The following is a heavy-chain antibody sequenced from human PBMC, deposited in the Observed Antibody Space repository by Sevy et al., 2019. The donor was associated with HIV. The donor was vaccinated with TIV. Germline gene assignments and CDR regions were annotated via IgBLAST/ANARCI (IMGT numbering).Heavy chain of an antibody. CDR1: RYSLTELS. J-gene: IGHJ4*02. CDR2: FDPEDGKT. V-gene: IGHV1-24*01. CDR3: VGSRSGLPHFDY. D-gene: IGHD5-12*01. Sequence: ASVKVSCKVSRYSLTELSMHWVRQAPGKGLEWMGGFDPEDGKTIYAQKFQGRVTVTEDTSTDTAYMELSSLRSEDTAVFYCVGSRSGLPHFDYWGQGTLVTVSS.